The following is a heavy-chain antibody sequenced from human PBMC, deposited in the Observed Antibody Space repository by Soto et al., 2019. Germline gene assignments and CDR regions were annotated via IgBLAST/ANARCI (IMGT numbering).Heavy chain of an antibody. CDR1: GFTFSSYW. V-gene: IGHV3-74*01. CDR2: INSDGSST. CDR3: AKDPGSRTYYYYYGMDV. Sequence: GGSLRLSCAASGFTFSSYWMHWVRQAPGKGLVWVSRINSDGSSTSYADSVKGRFTISRDNAKNTLYLQMNSLRAEDTAVYYCAKDPGSRTYYYYYGMDVRGQGTTVTVSS. D-gene: IGHD3-10*01. J-gene: IGHJ6*02.